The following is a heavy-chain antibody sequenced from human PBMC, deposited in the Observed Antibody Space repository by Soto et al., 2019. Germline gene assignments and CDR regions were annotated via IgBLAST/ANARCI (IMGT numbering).Heavy chain of an antibody. CDR2: IYYSGST. D-gene: IGHD3-10*01. J-gene: IGHJ4*02. CDR3: ARSGSHYGSGGNFDY. Sequence: QLQLQESGPGLVKPSETLSLTCTVSGGSISSSSYYWGWIRQPPGKGLEWIGRIYYSGSTYYNPSLKSRFTRSVDTSKNQFSLRLGSVTAADTAVYYCARSGSHYGSGGNFDYWGQGTLVTVSS. CDR1: GGSISSSSYY. V-gene: IGHV4-39*01.